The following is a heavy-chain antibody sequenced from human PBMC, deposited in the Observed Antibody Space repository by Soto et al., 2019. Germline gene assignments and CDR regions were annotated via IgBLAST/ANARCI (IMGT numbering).Heavy chain of an antibody. Sequence: ASVKVSCKASGYTFTGYYMHWVRQAPGQGLEWMGWINPNSGGTNYAQKFQGRVTMTRDTSISTAYMELSRLRSDDTAVYYCARGLGWAAYYFDYWGQGTLVTVSS. V-gene: IGHV1-2*02. CDR1: GYTFTGYY. CDR2: INPNSGGT. J-gene: IGHJ4*02. CDR3: ARGLGWAAYYFDY. D-gene: IGHD3-16*01.